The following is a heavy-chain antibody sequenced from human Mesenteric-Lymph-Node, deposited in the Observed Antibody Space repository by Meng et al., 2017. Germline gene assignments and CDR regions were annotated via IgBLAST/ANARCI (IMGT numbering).Heavy chain of an antibody. Sequence: ESGPALVKPSETLTLTCAVSGDSISSSNWWSWVRQPPGKGLEWIGEIYHSGSNNYNPSLKSRVTISVDKSKNQFSLKLSSVTAADTAVYYCARVGWRQWSFDLWGRGTLVTVSS. J-gene: IGHJ2*01. V-gene: IGHV4-4*02. D-gene: IGHD5-18*01. CDR3: ARVGWRQWSFDL. CDR1: GDSISSSNW. CDR2: IYHSGSN.